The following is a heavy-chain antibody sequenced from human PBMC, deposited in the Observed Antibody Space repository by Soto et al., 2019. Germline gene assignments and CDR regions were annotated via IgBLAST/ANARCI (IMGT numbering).Heavy chain of an antibody. CDR2: IYDSGNT. J-gene: IGHJ3*02. V-gene: IGHV4-61*01. CDR1: GGSVSSGSYY. CDR3: ARDLRDGASDVFDI. Sequence: SETLSLTCTVSGGSVSSGSYYWSWIRQPPGKGLEWIGYIYDSGNTNYNPSIKSRVTISVDTSKNQFSLKLGSVTAADTAVYYCARDLRDGASDVFDIWGQGTMVTVSS. D-gene: IGHD1-26*01.